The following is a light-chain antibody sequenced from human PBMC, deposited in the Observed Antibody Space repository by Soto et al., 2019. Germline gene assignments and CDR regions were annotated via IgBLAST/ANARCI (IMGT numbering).Light chain of an antibody. J-gene: IGKJ1*01. V-gene: IGKV3-20*01. CDR1: QSISSRY. Sequence: EIVLTQSPCTLSLSPGERATLSCRASQSISSRYLAWYQQKPGQAPRLLMYGVSSRATGTPDRFSGSGSGTDFTLTISRLEPEDFAVYHCQQYDSSPTFGQGTKVDIK. CDR2: GVS. CDR3: QQYDSSPT.